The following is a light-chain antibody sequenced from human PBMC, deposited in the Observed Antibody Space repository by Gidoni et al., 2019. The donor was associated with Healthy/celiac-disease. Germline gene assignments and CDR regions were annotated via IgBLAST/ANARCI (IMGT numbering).Light chain of an antibody. Sequence: DIVITQSPLSLPVTPGEPASIACRSSQSLLHSNGYNDLDWYLQKPWQSPQLLIYLGSNRSSGGPDRFSGSGSGTDFTLKISRVEAEDVGVYYCRQALQTPRSFXQXTKLEIK. CDR3: RQALQTPRS. CDR1: QSLLHSNGYND. V-gene: IGKV2-28*01. CDR2: LGS. J-gene: IGKJ2*04.